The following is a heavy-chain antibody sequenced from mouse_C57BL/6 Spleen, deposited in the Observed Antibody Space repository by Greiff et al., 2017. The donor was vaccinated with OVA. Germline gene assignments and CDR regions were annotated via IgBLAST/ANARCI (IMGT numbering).Heavy chain of an antibody. V-gene: IGHV1-55*01. Sequence: VKLQQPGAELVKPGASVKMSCKASGYTFTSYWITWVKQRPGQGLEWIGDIYPGSGSTNYNEKFKSKATLTVDTSSSTAYMQLSRLTSEDSAVYYGASEGQLRLPGYFDYWGQGTPHTVSS. CDR2: IYPGSGST. J-gene: IGHJ2*01. D-gene: IGHD3-2*02. CDR1: GYTFTSYW. CDR3: ASEGQLRLPGYFDY.